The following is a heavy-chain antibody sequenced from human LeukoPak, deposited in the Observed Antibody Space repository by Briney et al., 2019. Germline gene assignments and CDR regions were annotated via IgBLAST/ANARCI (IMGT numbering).Heavy chain of an antibody. Sequence: ASVKVSCKASGGTFISYNIVWVRQAPGEGLEWMGGFDPEDGETIYAQKFQGRVTMTEDTSTDTAYMELSSLRSEDTAVYYCASAYCGGDCYPSFDYWGQGTLVTVSS. CDR1: GGTFISYN. CDR3: ASAYCGGDCYPSFDY. J-gene: IGHJ4*02. D-gene: IGHD2-21*02. V-gene: IGHV1-24*01. CDR2: FDPEDGET.